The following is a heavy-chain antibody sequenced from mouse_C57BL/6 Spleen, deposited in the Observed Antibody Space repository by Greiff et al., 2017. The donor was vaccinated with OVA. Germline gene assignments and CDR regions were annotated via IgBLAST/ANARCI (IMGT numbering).Heavy chain of an antibody. D-gene: IGHD1-1*01. J-gene: IGHJ2*01. V-gene: IGHV5-15*01. CDR3: ARHGDGSPYYFDY. CDR2: LSNLAYSI. Sequence: EVKLMESGGGLVQPGGSLQLSCAASGFTFSDYGMAWVRPAPRKGPEWVAFLSNLAYSISYADTVTGRFTIARENATNTLDLEMSSLRSEDTAMYYCARHGDGSPYYFDYWGQGTTLTVSS. CDR1: GFTFSDYG.